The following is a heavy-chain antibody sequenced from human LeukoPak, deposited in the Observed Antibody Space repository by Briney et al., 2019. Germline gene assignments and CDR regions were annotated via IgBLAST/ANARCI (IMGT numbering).Heavy chain of an antibody. J-gene: IGHJ6*02. Sequence: LSLTWALAGGSISSGGYSWSWIRQPPGKGLGWTGSIYDSGSTYYNPSLKSRVPTSVDRSKYQFSLKLSSVTAADTAVYYCARGRDDSSGYYPSYYYYGMDVWGQGTTVTVSS. CDR2: IYDSGST. D-gene: IGHD3-22*01. CDR1: GGSISSGGYS. V-gene: IGHV4-30-2*01. CDR3: ARGRDDSSGYYPSYYYYGMDV.